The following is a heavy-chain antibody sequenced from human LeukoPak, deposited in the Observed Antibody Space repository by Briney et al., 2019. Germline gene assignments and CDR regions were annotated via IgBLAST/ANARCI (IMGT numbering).Heavy chain of an antibody. D-gene: IGHD3-22*01. CDR2: IIPILGIA. CDR3: ATVVIGYYYDSSGYQRFDY. CDR1: GGTFSSYA. Sequence: ASVKVSCKASGGTFSSYAISWVRQAPGQGLEWMGRIIPILGIANYAQKFQGRVTITADKSTSTAYMELSSLRSEDTAVYYCATVVIGYYYDSSGYQRFDYWGQGTLVTVSS. J-gene: IGHJ4*02. V-gene: IGHV1-69*04.